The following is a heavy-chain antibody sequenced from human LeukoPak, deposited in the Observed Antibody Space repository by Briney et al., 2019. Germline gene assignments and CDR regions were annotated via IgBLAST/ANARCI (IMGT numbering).Heavy chain of an antibody. CDR1: GGSFSGYY. J-gene: IGHJ4*02. V-gene: IGHV4-34*01. D-gene: IGHD1-26*01. Sequence: PSETLSLTCAVYGGSFSGYYWSWIRQPPGKGLEWIGEINHSGSTNYNPSLKSRVTISVDTSKNQFSLKLSSVTAADTAVYYCARRYALGARDYWGQGTLVTVSS. CDR3: ARRYALGARDY. CDR2: INHSGST.